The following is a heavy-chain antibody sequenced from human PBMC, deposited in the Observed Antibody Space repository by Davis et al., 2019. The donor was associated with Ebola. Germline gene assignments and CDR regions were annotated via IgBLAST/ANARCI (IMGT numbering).Heavy chain of an antibody. Sequence: AASVKVSCKASGGTFSSYAISWVRQAPGQGLEWMGIINPSGGSTSYAQKFQGRVTMTRDTSTSTVYMELSSLRSEDTAVYYCARVRTGYCSGGSCYSSYYYYYGMDVWGQGTTVTVSS. CDR2: INPSGGST. CDR1: GGTFSSYA. V-gene: IGHV1-46*01. J-gene: IGHJ6*02. D-gene: IGHD2-15*01. CDR3: ARVRTGYCSGGSCYSSYYYYYGMDV.